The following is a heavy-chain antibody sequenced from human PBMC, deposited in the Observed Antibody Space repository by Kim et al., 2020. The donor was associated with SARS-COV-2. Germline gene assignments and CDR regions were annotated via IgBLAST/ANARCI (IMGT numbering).Heavy chain of an antibody. CDR1: GGTFSSYA. Sequence: SVKVSCKASGGTFSSYAISWVRQAPGQGLEWMGGIIPIFGTANYAQKFQGRVTNTADESTSTAYMELSSLRSEDTAVYYCARDLLADTYYYDSSGYYTLMDVWGQGTTVTVSS. CDR2: IIPIFGTA. V-gene: IGHV1-69*13. J-gene: IGHJ6*02. D-gene: IGHD3-22*01. CDR3: ARDLLADTYYYDSSGYYTLMDV.